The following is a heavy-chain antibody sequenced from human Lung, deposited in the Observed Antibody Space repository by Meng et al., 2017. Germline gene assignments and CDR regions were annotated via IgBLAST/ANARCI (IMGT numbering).Heavy chain of an antibody. CDR2: THISGST. CDR1: GGSISSGSHY. V-gene: IGHV4-61*02. Sequence: SETLSLTCTVSGGSISSGSHYWSWVRPPAGKGLEWIGRTHISGSTDYSPSLKSRVTISVDTSKNQFSLKLSSVTATDTAVYYCAREDVVVVPAAKSYYDSSGYYSWAFDIWGQGTMVTVSS. D-gene: IGHD3-22*01. CDR3: AREDVVVVPAAKSYYDSSGYYSWAFDI. J-gene: IGHJ3*02.